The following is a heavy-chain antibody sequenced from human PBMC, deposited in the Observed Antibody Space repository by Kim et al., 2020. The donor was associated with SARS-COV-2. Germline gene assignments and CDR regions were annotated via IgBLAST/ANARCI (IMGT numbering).Heavy chain of an antibody. D-gene: IGHD2-2*01. CDR3: ARDIVVVPASRGWFDP. V-gene: IGHV4-4*07. J-gene: IGHJ5*02. Sequence: SETLSLTCTVSGGSISSYYWSWIRQPAGKGLEWIGRIYTSGSTNYNPSLKGRVTMSVDTSKNQFSLKLSSVTAADTVVYYCARDIVVVPASRGWFDPWGQGTLVTVSS. CDR2: IYTSGST. CDR1: GGSISSYY.